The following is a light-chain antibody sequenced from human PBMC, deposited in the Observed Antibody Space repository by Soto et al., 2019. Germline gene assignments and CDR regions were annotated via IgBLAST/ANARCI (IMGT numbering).Light chain of an antibody. CDR2: DAS. CDR1: QGISSA. Sequence: AIQLTQSPSSLSASVGDRVTITCRASQGISSALAWYQQKPGKAPKLLIYDASSLESGVPSRFSGSGSGTDFTLTISSLQPEDIATYYCQQFNSYPTFGQGTKVEIK. CDR3: QQFNSYPT. J-gene: IGKJ1*01. V-gene: IGKV1-13*02.